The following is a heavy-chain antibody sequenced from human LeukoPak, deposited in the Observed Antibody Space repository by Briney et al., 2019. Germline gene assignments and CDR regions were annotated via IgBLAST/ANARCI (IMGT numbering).Heavy chain of an antibody. CDR3: ARDFRTYYDFWSGYSVY. CDR2: ISYDGSNK. CDR1: GFTFSSYA. D-gene: IGHD3-3*01. J-gene: IGHJ4*02. V-gene: IGHV3-30-3*01. Sequence: PGGSLRLSCAASGFTFSSYAMHWVRQAPGKGLEWVAVISYDGSNKYYADSVKGRFTISRDNSKNTLYLQMNSLRAEDTAVYYCARDFRTYYDFWSGYSVYWGQGTLVTVSS.